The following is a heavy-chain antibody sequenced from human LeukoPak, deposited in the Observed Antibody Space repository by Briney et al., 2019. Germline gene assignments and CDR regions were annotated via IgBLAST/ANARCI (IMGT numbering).Heavy chain of an antibody. D-gene: IGHD5-12*01. J-gene: IGHJ4*02. CDR2: IRYDGSNK. CDR3: ATLYGGSLDY. V-gene: IGHV3-30*02. Sequence: GGSLRLSCAASGFTFSSYGMHWVRQAPGKGLEWVAFIRYDGSNKYYADSVKGRFTISRDNSKNTLYLQMNSLTAEDTAVYYCATLYGGSLDYWGQGTLVTVSS. CDR1: GFTFSSYG.